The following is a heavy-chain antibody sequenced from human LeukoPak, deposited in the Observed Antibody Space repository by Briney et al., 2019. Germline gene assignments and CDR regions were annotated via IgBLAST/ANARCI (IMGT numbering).Heavy chain of an antibody. CDR3: GSDPPNSGYALDY. CDR1: GFNFKNYA. V-gene: IGHV3-33*01. CDR2: IWSDENNK. D-gene: IGHD3-22*01. Sequence: PGGSLRLSCAASGFNFKNYAMHWVRQAPGKGLEWVAFIWSDENNKYYADSVKGRFTISRDNSKNTLYLQMNSLRVEDTAVYYCGSDPPNSGYALDYWGQGTLVAVSS. J-gene: IGHJ4*02.